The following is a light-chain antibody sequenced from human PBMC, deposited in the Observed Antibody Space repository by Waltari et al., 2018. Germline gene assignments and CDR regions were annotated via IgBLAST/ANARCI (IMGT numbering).Light chain of an antibody. CDR1: QSVGRS. CDR2: GAS. J-gene: IGKJ1*01. CDR3: QHYVRLPVT. V-gene: IGKV3-20*01. Sequence: EIVLTQSPGTLSLSPGERATLFCRASQSVGRSLAWYQQKPGQAPRLLIYGASIRATGIPDRFSGGGSGTDFSLTISRLEPEDFAAYHCQHYVRLPVTFGQGTKVEIK.